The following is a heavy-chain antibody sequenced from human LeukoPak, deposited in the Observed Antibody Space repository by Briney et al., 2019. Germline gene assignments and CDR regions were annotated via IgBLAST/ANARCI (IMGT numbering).Heavy chain of an antibody. CDR2: IRTNGAGT. CDR3: ARDDYGDSGPLFDY. J-gene: IGHJ4*02. CDR1: GFTCSSYN. V-gene: IGHV3-23*01. D-gene: IGHD4-17*01. Sequence: GGSLRLSCAASGFTCSSYNMNWVRRAPGQGLEWVSTIRTNGAGTHYADSVRGRFTISRDDSKNTLYLQMDSLRAEDTAVYYCARDDYGDSGPLFDYWGQGTLVTVSS.